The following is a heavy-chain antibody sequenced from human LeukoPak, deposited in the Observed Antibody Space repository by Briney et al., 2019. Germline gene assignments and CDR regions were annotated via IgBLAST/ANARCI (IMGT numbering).Heavy chain of an antibody. Sequence: TSETLSLTCAVYCASSTGDYWGWVRQPPGEGLEWLVENKHSGSNNNNPSRKSRVTITVDTSKNQFSLKLSPVTAADTAVYYCARGCETADDMSVGVTSWYFDYWGQGTLVTVSS. D-gene: IGHD3-3*01. CDR3: ARGCETADDMSVGVTSWYFDY. CDR1: CASSTGDY. J-gene: IGHJ4*02. V-gene: IGHV4-34*01. CDR2: NKHSGSN.